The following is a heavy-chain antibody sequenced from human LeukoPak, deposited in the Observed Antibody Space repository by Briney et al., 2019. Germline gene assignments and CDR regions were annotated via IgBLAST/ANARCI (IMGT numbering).Heavy chain of an antibody. CDR3: ARVPLSGYYDSSGYMSY. Sequence: SVKVSSKASGGTFSSYAISWVRQAPGQGLEWMGRIIPIFGTANYAQKFQGRVTITTDESTSTAYMELSSLRSEDTAVYYCARVPLSGYYDSSGYMSYWGQGTLVTVSS. J-gene: IGHJ4*02. V-gene: IGHV1-69*05. CDR1: GGTFSSYA. D-gene: IGHD3-22*01. CDR2: IIPIFGTA.